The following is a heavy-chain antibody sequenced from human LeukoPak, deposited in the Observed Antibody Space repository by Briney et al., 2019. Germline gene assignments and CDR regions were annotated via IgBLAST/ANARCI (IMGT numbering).Heavy chain of an antibody. Sequence: GGSLRLSCAASGFTFSSYGMHWVRQAPGKGLEWVAVISYDGSNKYYADSVKGRFTISRDNSKNTLYLQMNSLRAEDTAVYYCAKDGGIAVADFDYWGQGTLVTVSS. CDR1: GFTFSSYG. D-gene: IGHD6-19*01. J-gene: IGHJ4*02. CDR2: ISYDGSNK. CDR3: AKDGGIAVADFDY. V-gene: IGHV3-30*18.